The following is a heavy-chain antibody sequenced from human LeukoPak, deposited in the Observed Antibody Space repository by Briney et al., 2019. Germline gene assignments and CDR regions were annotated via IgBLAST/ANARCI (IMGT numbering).Heavy chain of an antibody. CDR2: ISWNSGSI. J-gene: IGHJ6*03. D-gene: IGHD3-16*01. Sequence: GGSLRLSCAASGFTFDDYAMHWVRQAPGKGLEWVSGISWNSGSIGYADSVKGRFTISRDNAKNPLYLQMNSLRAEDTAVYYCAKVPSEQLINSYYYSMDVWGKGTTVTVSS. CDR3: AKVPSEQLINSYYYSMDV. CDR1: GFTFDDYA. V-gene: IGHV3-9*01.